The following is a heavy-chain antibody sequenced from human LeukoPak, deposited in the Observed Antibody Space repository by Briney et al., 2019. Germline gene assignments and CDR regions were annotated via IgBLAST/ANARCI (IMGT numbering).Heavy chain of an antibody. CDR3: ARGPYIHYYYYYMDV. V-gene: IGHV4-38-2*02. CDR1: GYSISTLAN. J-gene: IGHJ6*03. CDR2: IYHGGST. D-gene: IGHD4-11*01. Sequence: KPSETLSLICTVSGYSISTLANWGWIRQSPGKGLEWVASIYHGGSTYYNPSLRGRVTISMDTSKNQISLKLTSVTAADTAVYYCARGPYIHYYYYYMDVWGKGTTVTVSS.